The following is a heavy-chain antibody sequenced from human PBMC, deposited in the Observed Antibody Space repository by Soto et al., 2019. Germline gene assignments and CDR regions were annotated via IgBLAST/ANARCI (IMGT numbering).Heavy chain of an antibody. CDR1: GGSISSSSYY. J-gene: IGHJ3*02. V-gene: IGHV4-39*01. CDR3: ARGGDRIAVAWAFDI. CDR2: IYYSGST. Sequence: QLQLQESGPGLVKPSETLSLTCNVSGGSISSSSYYWGWIRQPPGKGLEWIGSIYYSGSTYYNPSLTSRVTISVDTSKNQFSLKMSDVTAADTAVYYCARGGDRIAVAWAFDIWGQGTMVTVSS. D-gene: IGHD6-19*01.